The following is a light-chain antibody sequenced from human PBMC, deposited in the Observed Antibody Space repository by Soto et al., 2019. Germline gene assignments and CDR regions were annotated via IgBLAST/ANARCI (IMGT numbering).Light chain of an antibody. CDR2: AAS. J-gene: IGKJ1*01. CDR3: QQSYSLSWT. CDR1: QSVSTW. Sequence: DIQMTQSPSTLSASVVDTVTITCRASQSVSTWLAWYQQTPGKAPKLLIYAASSLQSGVPSRFSGSGSGTDFTLTISSLQPEDLAIYYCQQSYSLSWTFGQGTKVDIK. V-gene: IGKV1-39*01.